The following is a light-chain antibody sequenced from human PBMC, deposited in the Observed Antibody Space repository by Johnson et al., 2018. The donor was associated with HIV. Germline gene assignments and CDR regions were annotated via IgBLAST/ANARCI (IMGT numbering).Light chain of an antibody. J-gene: IGLJ1*01. Sequence: QSVLTQPPSVSAAPGQKVTISCSGTSSNIGNHYVSWYQLLPGTAPKLLIYDNNQRPSGLPDRFSGSKSGPSATLVITGLQTGDASDYFCGTWDSSLSGYVFGTGTMVTVL. V-gene: IGLV1-51*01. CDR1: SSNIGNHY. CDR2: DNN. CDR3: GTWDSSLSGYV.